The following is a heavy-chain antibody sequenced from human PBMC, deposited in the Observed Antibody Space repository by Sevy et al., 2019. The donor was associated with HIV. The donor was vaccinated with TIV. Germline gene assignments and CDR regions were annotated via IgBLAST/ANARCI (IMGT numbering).Heavy chain of an antibody. Sequence: SETLSLTCDVSGVSISTNNWWTWVRQSPGKGVVWIGEIHHSGRTNHNPSLKSRVTMSVDTSKKQFSLKLNSVTAADTAVYYCALRIQTWFDPWGQGTLVTVSS. CDR3: ALRIQTWFDP. CDR2: IHHSGRT. V-gene: IGHV4-4*02. J-gene: IGHJ5*02. CDR1: GVSISTNNW.